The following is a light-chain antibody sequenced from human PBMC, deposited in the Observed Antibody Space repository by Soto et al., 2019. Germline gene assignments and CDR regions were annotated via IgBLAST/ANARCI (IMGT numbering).Light chain of an antibody. J-gene: IGLJ2*01. V-gene: IGLV6-57*01. CDR3: QSYDSSNYVV. CDR2: EDN. CDR1: SGSIASNY. Sequence: NFMLTQPHSVSESPGKTVTISCTRSSGSIASNYAQWYQQRPGSSPTTVIYEDNQRPSGVPDRFSGSIDSSSNSASLTISGLKTEDEADYYCQSYDSSNYVVFGGGTKLTVL.